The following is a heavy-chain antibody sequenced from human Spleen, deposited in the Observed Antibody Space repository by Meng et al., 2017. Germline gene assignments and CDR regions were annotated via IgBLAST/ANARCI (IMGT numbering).Heavy chain of an antibody. CDR3: ARGPTTMAHDFNY. CDR2: INHSGST. J-gene: IGHJ4*02. CDR1: GGSFSDYY. V-gene: IGHV4-34*01. D-gene: IGHD4-11*01. Sequence: QVQLKQWGAGMLKPSETLSLTCVVSGGSFSDYYWSWICHPPGKGLEGIGEINHSGSTNYNPSLESRATISVDTSQNNLSLKLSSVTAADSAVYYWARGPTTMAHDFNYWGQGTLVTVSS.